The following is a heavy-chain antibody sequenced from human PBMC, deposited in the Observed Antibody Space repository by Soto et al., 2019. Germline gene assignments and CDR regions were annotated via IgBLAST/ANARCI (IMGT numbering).Heavy chain of an antibody. CDR1: GFTFSSYG. J-gene: IGHJ6*02. D-gene: IGHD5-12*01. Sequence: QVQLVESGGGVVQPGRSLRLSCAASGFTFSSYGMHWVRQAPGKGLEWVALVWYDGGNKYYADSVKGRFTIYRDNSKNTLYLHMNSLRDEDTAVYYCVRAAGYSGNDYVYYYGMDVWGQGTTFTVSS. CDR3: VRAAGYSGNDYVYYYGMDV. V-gene: IGHV3-33*01. CDR2: VWYDGGNK.